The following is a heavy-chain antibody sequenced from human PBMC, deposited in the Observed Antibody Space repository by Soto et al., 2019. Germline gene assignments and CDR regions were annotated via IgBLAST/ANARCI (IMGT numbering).Heavy chain of an antibody. V-gene: IGHV4-34*01. J-gene: IGHJ6*03. CDR1: GGSFSGYY. CDR3: ARAIVVVPAAELPNYYYYMDV. CDR2: INHSGST. D-gene: IGHD2-2*01. Sequence: SETLSLTCAVYGGSFSGYYWSWIRQPPGKGLEWIGEINHSGSTNYNPSLKSRVTVSVDTSKNQFSLKLSSVTAADTAVYYCARAIVVVPAAELPNYYYYMDVWGKGTPVTVSS.